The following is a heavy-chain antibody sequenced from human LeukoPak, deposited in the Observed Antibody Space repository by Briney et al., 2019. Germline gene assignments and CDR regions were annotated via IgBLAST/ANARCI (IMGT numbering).Heavy chain of an antibody. V-gene: IGHV4-4*07. CDR1: GGSISSYY. Sequence: SETLSLTCTVSGGSISSYYWSWIRQHAGKGLEWIGRIYTSGSTNYNPSLKSRVTMSVDTSKNQFSLKLSSVTAADTAVYYCARDPIYCSSTSCPSSDWGQGTLVTVSS. D-gene: IGHD2-2*01. CDR2: IYTSGST. CDR3: ARDPIYCSSTSCPSSD. J-gene: IGHJ4*02.